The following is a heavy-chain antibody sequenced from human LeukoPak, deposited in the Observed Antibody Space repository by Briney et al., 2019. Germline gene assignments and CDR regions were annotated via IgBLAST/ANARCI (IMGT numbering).Heavy chain of an antibody. D-gene: IGHD6-13*01. CDR1: GGPMSIYY. V-gene: IGHV4-59*01. J-gene: IGHJ4*02. CDR3: ARQVYSSSWSYYFDY. Sequence: AETVSLPCTVSGGPMSIYYGRCPRHPRGGALVWMGSIHYSGSTSYNSSLKSRVTISVDTSKNQFSLKLSSVTPADTAVYYCARQVYSSSWSYYFDYWGQGILVTVSA. CDR2: IHYSGST.